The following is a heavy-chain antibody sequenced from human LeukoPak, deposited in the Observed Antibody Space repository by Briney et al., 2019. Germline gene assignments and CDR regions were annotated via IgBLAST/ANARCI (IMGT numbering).Heavy chain of an antibody. D-gene: IGHD1-26*01. J-gene: IGHJ4*02. CDR3: SISGGYWAWAH. Sequence: PGGSLRLSCAASGFTFSSYAMSWVRQAPGQGLEWVSGISGSGGSTYYADSVKGRFTISRDNSKNTFYLQMNRLRSDDTAVYYCSISGGYWAWAHWGQGTVVTVSS. V-gene: IGHV3-23*01. CDR1: GFTFSSYA. CDR2: ISGSGGST.